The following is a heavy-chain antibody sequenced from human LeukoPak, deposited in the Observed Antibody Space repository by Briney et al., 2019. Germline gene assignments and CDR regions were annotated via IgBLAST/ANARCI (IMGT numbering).Heavy chain of an antibody. CDR3: ARGDGDAYMGAHDF. CDR1: GFASCESC. J-gene: IGHJ6*04. V-gene: IGHV3-11*06. CDR2: ISKSGTYT. Sequence: GGSGTGSGAASGFASCESCWNRIGQAPGKGLEWVSYISKSGTYTNHADSVKGRFTISRENARNSLYLQMNSLRAEDTAVYYCARGDGDAYMGAHDFWGRVSIAIVSS. D-gene: IGHD5-24*01.